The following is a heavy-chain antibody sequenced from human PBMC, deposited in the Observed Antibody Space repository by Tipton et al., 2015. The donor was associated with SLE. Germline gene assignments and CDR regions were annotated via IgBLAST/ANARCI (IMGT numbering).Heavy chain of an antibody. D-gene: IGHD3-22*01. Sequence: TLSLTCTVSGGSIRSSTYYWGWIRQPPGKGLEWIGSLDYSGSTYYNPSLKNRINISVDTSKNQFSLKLSSVTAADTAVYYCARAVGDTSGYLDYWGLGTLVTGSS. CDR2: LDYSGST. V-gene: IGHV4-39*07. CDR1: GGSIRSSTYY. CDR3: ARAVGDTSGYLDY. J-gene: IGHJ4*02.